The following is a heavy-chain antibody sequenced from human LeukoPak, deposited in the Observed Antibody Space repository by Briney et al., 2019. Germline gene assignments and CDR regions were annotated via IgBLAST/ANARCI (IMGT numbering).Heavy chain of an antibody. D-gene: IGHD3-10*01. V-gene: IGHV3-48*03. J-gene: IGHJ5*02. Sequence: GGSLRLSCAASGFTFSSYEMNWVRQAPGKGLEWVSYISSSGSTIYYADSVKGRFTISRDNAKNSLYLQMNSLRAEDTAVYYCARDSYYGSGSLGPLGWFDPWGQGTLVTVSS. CDR2: ISSSGSTI. CDR3: ARDSYYGSGSLGPLGWFDP. CDR1: GFTFSSYE.